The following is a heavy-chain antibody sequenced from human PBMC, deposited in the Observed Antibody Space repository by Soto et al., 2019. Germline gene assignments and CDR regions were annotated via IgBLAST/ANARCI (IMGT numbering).Heavy chain of an antibody. J-gene: IGHJ5*02. CDR2: INHSGST. Sequence: PSETLSLTCAVYVGSFSGYYWSWIRQPPGKGLEWIGEINHSGSTNYNPSLNSRLTISVDTSTNRFSLNLTSVTAADTAVYFCARLRWETENNWFDPWGQGALVTVS. CDR3: ARLRWETENNWFDP. V-gene: IGHV4-34*01. CDR1: VGSFSGYY. D-gene: IGHD4-17*01.